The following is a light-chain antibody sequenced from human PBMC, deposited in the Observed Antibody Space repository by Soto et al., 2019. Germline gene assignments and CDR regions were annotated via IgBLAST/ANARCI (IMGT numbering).Light chain of an antibody. V-gene: IGKV3-11*01. J-gene: IGKJ5*01. CDR2: DAF. CDR3: QQYNNWPPIT. CDR1: PSVSNS. Sequence: ESVLTQSPATLSLSPGERATLSCRASPSVSNSLAWYQHKPGQAPRLLIYDAFNRATGVPTRFSGSGSGTDFTLTISSLQSEDFAVYYCQQYNNWPPITFGQGTRLEIK.